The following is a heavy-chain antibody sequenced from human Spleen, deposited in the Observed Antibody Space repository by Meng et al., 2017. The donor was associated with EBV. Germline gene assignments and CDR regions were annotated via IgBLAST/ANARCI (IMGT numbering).Heavy chain of an antibody. CDR1: GGTFRSDA. V-gene: IGHV1-69*01. Sequence: QEQLQRSGAEGQMPGSSVKVSGRPSGGTFRSDAVSWVRQAPGQGLEWMGGLIPMSGAPHYAQKFQDRVTIIADESTSTHSMELNNLRFEDTAMYYCASESGRGFTPDYWGQGTLVTVSS. CDR2: LIPMSGAP. J-gene: IGHJ4*02. D-gene: IGHD3-10*01. CDR3: ASESGRGFTPDY.